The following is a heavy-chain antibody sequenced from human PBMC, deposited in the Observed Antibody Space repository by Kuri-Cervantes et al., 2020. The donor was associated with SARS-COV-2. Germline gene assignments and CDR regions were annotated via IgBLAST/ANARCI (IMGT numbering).Heavy chain of an antibody. D-gene: IGHD6-13*01. CDR3: ARDGPAGGIAAAGTQPAEYFQH. V-gene: IGHV3-48*01. Sequence: LSLTCAASGFTFSSYSMNWVRQAPGKGLEWVSYISSSSSTIYYADSVKGRFTISRDNAKNSLYLQMNSLRAEDTAVYYCARDGPAGGIAAAGTQPAEYFQHWGQGTLVTVSS. CDR2: ISSSSSTI. J-gene: IGHJ1*01. CDR1: GFTFSSYS.